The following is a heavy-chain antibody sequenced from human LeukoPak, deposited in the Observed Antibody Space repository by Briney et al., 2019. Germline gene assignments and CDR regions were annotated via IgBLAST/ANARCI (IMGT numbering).Heavy chain of an antibody. J-gene: IGHJ4*02. V-gene: IGHV3-53*01. CDR2: IYSDGST. CDR1: GFTVSSNY. CDR3: ATSGLSRFGF. Sequence: GGSLRLSCAASGFTVSSNYMSWVRQAPGKGLEWVSEIYSDGSTYYAASVKGRFSISRDNSKNTVYLQMNTLRAEDTAVYYCATSGLSRFGFWGQGTLVTVSS. D-gene: IGHD2/OR15-2a*01.